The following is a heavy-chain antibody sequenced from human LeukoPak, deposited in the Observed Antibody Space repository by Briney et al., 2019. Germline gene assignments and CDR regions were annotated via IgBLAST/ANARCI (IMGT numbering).Heavy chain of an antibody. D-gene: IGHD1-20*01. J-gene: IGHJ4*02. Sequence: GGSLRLSCAASGFTFSSYSMNWVRQAPGKGLEWVSSISSSSSYIYYADSVKGRFTISRDNAKNSLYLQMNSLRAEDTAVYYCASWDTGFNWNDRAGEFDYWGQGTLVTVSS. CDR2: ISSSSSYI. CDR1: GFTFSSYS. V-gene: IGHV3-21*01. CDR3: ASWDTGFNWNDRAGEFDY.